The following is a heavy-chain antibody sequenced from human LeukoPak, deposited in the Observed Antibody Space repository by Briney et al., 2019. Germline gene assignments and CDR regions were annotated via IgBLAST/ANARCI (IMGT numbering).Heavy chain of an antibody. CDR2: INPDGTII. D-gene: IGHD1-1*01. CDR1: GFTYTDYW. CDR3: AKDLSWNTADR. Sequence: PGGSLRLSCVGSGFTYTDYWMHWFRQAPGKGPVWVSRINPDGTIIDYADSVKGRFSISRDNAKNLLYLQMKGLRADDTAVYYCAKDLSWNTADRWGQGILVTVSS. V-gene: IGHV3-74*01. J-gene: IGHJ5*02.